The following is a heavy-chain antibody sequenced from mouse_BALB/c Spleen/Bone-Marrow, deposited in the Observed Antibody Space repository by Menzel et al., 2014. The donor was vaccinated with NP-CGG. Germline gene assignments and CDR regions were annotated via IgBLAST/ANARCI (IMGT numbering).Heavy chain of an antibody. J-gene: IGHJ2*01. CDR3: SREDGNHYFDY. D-gene: IGHD2-3*01. V-gene: IGHV1S127*01. CDR1: GYTFTSYW. CDR2: IDPSDSYT. Sequence: VQLQQSGAELVKPGASVKMSCKASGYTFTSYWMHWVNQRPGHGLEWIGLIDPSDSYTSYNQNFKGKATLTVDTSSNTAYMQLSSLTSEDSAVYYCSREDGNHYFDYWGQGTTLAVSS.